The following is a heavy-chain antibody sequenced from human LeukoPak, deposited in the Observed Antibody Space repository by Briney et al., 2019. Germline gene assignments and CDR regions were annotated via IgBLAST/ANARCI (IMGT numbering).Heavy chain of an antibody. Sequence: GGSLRLSCAASGFTFSSYAMSWVRQAPGKGLEWVSAIRDSGSSTHYADSVKDRYTISRDNSKNTLYLQMNSLRAEDTAVYYCAKDLGYYDSSGTKADYWGQGTLVTVSS. D-gene: IGHD3-22*01. V-gene: IGHV3-23*01. CDR2: IRDSGSST. CDR3: AKDLGYYDSSGTKADY. CDR1: GFTFSSYA. J-gene: IGHJ4*02.